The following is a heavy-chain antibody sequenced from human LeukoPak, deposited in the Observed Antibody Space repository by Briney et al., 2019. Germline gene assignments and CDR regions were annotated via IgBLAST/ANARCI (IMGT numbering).Heavy chain of an antibody. V-gene: IGHV3-23*01. D-gene: IGHD6-19*01. CDR1: GFTFKNYA. Sequence: GGSLRLSCAASGFTFKNYAMSWVRQAPARGLEWVASLRGDGETFYADSVRGRFTLSRDDSRNSVYLHVNNLRVGDTAVYYCAKASWVSSADAVLWGQGTVVTVS. CDR3: AKASWVSSADAVL. J-gene: IGHJ4*02. CDR2: LRGDGET.